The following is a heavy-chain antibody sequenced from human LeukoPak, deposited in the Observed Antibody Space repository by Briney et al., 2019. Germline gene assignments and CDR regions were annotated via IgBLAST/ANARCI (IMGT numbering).Heavy chain of an antibody. Sequence: PGESLKISCKGSGYTFTSYWIGWVRQMPGKGLEWMGIIYHGGSDNRYSPSFHGQVTISADKSISTAYLQWSSLKASDTAMYYCASPGLRDFFDYWGQGTLVTVSS. CDR3: ASPGLRDFFDY. CDR2: IYHGGSDN. CDR1: GYTFTSYW. J-gene: IGHJ4*02. D-gene: IGHD5/OR15-5a*01. V-gene: IGHV5-51*03.